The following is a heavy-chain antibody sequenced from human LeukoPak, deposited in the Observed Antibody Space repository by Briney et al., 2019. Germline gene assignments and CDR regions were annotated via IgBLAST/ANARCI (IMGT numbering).Heavy chain of an antibody. J-gene: IGHJ4*02. D-gene: IGHD3-22*01. CDR2: INPNSGGT. CDR3: ARYYYYDSSGYYPLDDY. Sequence: GASVKVSCKASGYTFTSYDSNWVRQAPGQGLEWMGWINPNSGGTNYAQKFQGRVTMTRDTSISTASMELSRLRSDDTAVYYCARYYYYDSSGYYPLDDYWGQGTLVTVSS. V-gene: IGHV1-2*02. CDR1: GYTFTSYD.